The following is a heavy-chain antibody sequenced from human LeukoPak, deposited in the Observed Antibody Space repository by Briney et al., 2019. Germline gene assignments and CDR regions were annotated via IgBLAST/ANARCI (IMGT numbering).Heavy chain of an antibody. CDR1: GFTFSNYS. CDR2: ISSSSNTI. J-gene: IGHJ4*02. D-gene: IGHD5-18*01. V-gene: IGHV3-48*01. Sequence: GGSLRLSCAASGFTFSNYSMNWVRQAPGKGLEWVSYISSSSNTIYYADSVKDRFTISRDNAKNSLYLQMNSLRAEDTAVYYCARAIRGYSYGDFDYWGQGTLVTVSS. CDR3: ARAIRGYSYGDFDY.